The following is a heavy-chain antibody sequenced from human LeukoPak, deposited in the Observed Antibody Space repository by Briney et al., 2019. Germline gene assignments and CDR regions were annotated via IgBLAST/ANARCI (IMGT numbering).Heavy chain of an antibody. V-gene: IGHV3-48*02. J-gene: IGHJ4*02. CDR1: GFTFGDYA. D-gene: IGHD6-19*01. CDR2: INSISNEI. Sequence: GGSLRLSCTASGFTFGDYAMNWVRQAPGKGLEWVSYINSISNEIWYADSVKGRFTISIDNAKNSLLLQMNGLRDEDTAAYYCARVLRYSSGFFDYWGQGTLVTVSS. CDR3: ARVLRYSSGFFDY.